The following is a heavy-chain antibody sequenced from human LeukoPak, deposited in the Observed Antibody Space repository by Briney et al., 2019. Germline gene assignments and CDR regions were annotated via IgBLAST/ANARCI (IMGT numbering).Heavy chain of an antibody. Sequence: PSETLSLTCAASGDSINSNNWWNWVRQPPGKGLEWIGEIYHSGSTNYNPSLKSRVTILVDKSKNQFSLKLSSVTAADTAVYYCAREALGGARFFDYWGQGTLVTVSS. CDR2: IYHSGST. V-gene: IGHV4-4*02. J-gene: IGHJ4*02. D-gene: IGHD1-26*01. CDR1: GDSINSNNW. CDR3: AREALGGARFFDY.